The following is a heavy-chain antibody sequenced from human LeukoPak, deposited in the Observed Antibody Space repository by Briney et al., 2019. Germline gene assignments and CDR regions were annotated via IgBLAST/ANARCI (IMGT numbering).Heavy chain of an antibody. V-gene: IGHV3-9*01. CDR2: ISWNNGSI. D-gene: IGHD1-26*01. CDR1: GFTFDDYA. Sequence: PGRSLRLSCAASGFTFDDYAMHWVRQVPGKGLEWVSGISWNNGSIGYADSVKGRFTISRDNAKNTLYLQMNSLRAEDTAVYYCTREGDSGSYFYYFDYWGQGTLVTVSS. CDR3: TREGDSGSYFYYFDY. J-gene: IGHJ4*02.